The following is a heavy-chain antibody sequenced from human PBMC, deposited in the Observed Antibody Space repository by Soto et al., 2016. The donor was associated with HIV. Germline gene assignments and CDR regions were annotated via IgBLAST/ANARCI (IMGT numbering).Heavy chain of an antibody. CDR3: ARRVLGDRASFDY. D-gene: IGHD4-17*01. V-gene: IGHV4-38-2*01. CDR2: IYDTGTT. J-gene: IGHJ4*02. Sequence: QVQLQESGPGLVKPSETLFLTCAVSGYSISSGYYWGWIRQPPGKGLQWIGNIYDTGTTYYNPSLKSRVTISVDTSKNQFSLKLKSVTAADTAVYYCARRVLGDRASFDYWGQGTLVTVSS. CDR1: GYSISSGYY.